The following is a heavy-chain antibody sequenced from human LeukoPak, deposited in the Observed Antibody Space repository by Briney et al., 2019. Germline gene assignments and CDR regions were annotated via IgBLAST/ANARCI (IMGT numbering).Heavy chain of an antibody. CDR3: ASGQWLVPDY. CDR1: GFTFSSYG. J-gene: IGHJ4*02. CDR2: ISYDGSNK. D-gene: IGHD6-19*01. V-gene: IGHV3-30*03. Sequence: GRSLRLSCAASGFTFSSYGMHWVRQAPGKGLEWVAVISYDGSNKYYADSVKGRFTISRDNSKNTLYLQMNSLRAEDTAVYYCASGQWLVPDYWGQGTLVTVSS.